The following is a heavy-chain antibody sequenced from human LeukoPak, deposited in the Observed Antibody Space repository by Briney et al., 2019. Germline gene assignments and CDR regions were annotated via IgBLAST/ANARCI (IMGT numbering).Heavy chain of an antibody. V-gene: IGHV4-59*01. Sequence: SXTLSLTCTVSGGSISSYYWSWIRQPPGKGLEWIGYIYYSGSTNYNPSLKSRVTISVDTSKNQFSLKLSSVTAADTAVYYCARAYGSGSYYVFDYWGQGTQVTVSS. CDR2: IYYSGST. CDR1: GGSISSYY. CDR3: ARAYGSGSYYVFDY. J-gene: IGHJ4*02. D-gene: IGHD3-10*01.